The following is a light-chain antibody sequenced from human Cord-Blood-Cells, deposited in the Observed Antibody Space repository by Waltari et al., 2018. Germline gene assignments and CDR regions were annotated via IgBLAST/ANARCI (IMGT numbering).Light chain of an antibody. J-gene: IGLJ1*01. CDR3: SSYTSSSTYV. V-gene: IGLV2-14*01. CDR2: DVS. CDR1: SSDVGGYNY. Sequence: QSALTQPASVSGSPGQSITISCTGPSSDVGGYNYVSWYQQNPGKAPKLMIYDVSKRPSGVSNRFSGSKSGNTASLTISGLKAEDEADYYCSSYTSSSTYVFGTGTKVTVL.